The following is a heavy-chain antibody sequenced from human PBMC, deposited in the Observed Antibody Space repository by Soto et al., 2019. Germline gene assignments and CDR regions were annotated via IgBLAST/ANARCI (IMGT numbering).Heavy chain of an antibody. CDR1: GYTFTSYY. CDR2: INPSGGST. D-gene: IGHD6-13*01. J-gene: IGHJ6*02. CDR3: ATRFSSSWTDYYYGMDV. Sequence: ASVKVSCKASGYTFTSYYMHWVRQAPGQGLEWMGIINPSGGSTSYAQKFQGRVTMTRDTSTSTVYVELSSLRSEDTAVYYCATRFSSSWTDYYYGMDVWGQGTTVTVSS. V-gene: IGHV1-46*01.